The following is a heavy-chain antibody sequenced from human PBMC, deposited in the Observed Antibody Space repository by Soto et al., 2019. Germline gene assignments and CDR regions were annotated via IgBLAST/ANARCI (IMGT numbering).Heavy chain of an antibody. J-gene: IGHJ1*01. D-gene: IGHD6-19*01. CDR3: ARSAGWYAVHS. CDR1: GDSVSSPYY. CDR2: VFHTGTT. Sequence: QVQLQESGPGLVKPSGTLSLTCAVSGDSVSSPYYWCWVRQPPGKGLEWIGEVFHTGTTSYNPSLRSRVTISMDKSNNQFSLVLRSVTAADTDVYYCARSAGWYAVHSWGPGTLVIVSS. V-gene: IGHV4-4*02.